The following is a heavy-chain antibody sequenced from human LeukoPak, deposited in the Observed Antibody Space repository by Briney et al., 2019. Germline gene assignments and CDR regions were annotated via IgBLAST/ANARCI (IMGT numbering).Heavy chain of an antibody. J-gene: IGHJ4*02. CDR1: GYSISSGYY. D-gene: IGHD3-22*01. CDR3: AREASHYYDSSGYY. CDR2: IYHSGST. V-gene: IGHV4-38-2*02. Sequence: SETLSLTCTVSGYSISSGYYWGWIRQPPGKGLEWIGSIYHSGSTYYNPSLKSRVTISVDTSKNQFSLKLSSVTAADTAVYYCAREASHYYDSSGYYWGQGTLVTVSS.